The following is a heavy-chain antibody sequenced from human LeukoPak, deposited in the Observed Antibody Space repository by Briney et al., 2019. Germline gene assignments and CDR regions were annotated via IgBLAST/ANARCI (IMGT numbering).Heavy chain of an antibody. J-gene: IGHJ4*02. Sequence: PSETLSLTCAVYGGSFSGYYWSWIRQPPGKGLEWIGEINHSGSTNYNPSLKSRVTISVDTSNNQFSLKLSSVTAADTAVYYCARGYYDVLTGHPKNFDYWGQGTLVTVSS. D-gene: IGHD3-9*01. CDR1: GGSFSGYY. V-gene: IGHV4-34*01. CDR3: ARGYYDVLTGHPKNFDY. CDR2: INHSGST.